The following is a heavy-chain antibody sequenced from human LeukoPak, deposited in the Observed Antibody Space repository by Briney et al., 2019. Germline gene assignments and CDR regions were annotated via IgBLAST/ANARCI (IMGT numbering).Heavy chain of an antibody. V-gene: IGHV1-2*02. CDR3: ARYCSSTSCYDGFDC. CDR2: INPNSGGT. Sequence: ASVKVSCKASGYTFTGYYMHWVRQAPGQGLEWMGWINPNSGGTNYAQKFQGRVTMTRDTSISTAYMELSRLRSDDTAVYYCARYCSSTSCYDGFDCWSQGTLVTASS. CDR1: GYTFTGYY. D-gene: IGHD2-2*01. J-gene: IGHJ4*02.